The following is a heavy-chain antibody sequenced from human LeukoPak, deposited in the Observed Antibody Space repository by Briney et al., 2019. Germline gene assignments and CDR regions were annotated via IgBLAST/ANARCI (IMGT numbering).Heavy chain of an antibody. D-gene: IGHD6-13*01. V-gene: IGHV4-4*07. J-gene: IGHJ4*02. CDR3: AREYSSSWYPFDY. CDR2: IYTSGST. Sequence: PSETLSLTCAVYGGSFSGYYWSWIRQPAGKGLEWIGRIYTSGSTNYNPSLKSRVTISVDTSKNQFSLKLSSVTAADTAVYYCAREYSSSWYPFDYWGQGTLVTVSS. CDR1: GGSFSGYY.